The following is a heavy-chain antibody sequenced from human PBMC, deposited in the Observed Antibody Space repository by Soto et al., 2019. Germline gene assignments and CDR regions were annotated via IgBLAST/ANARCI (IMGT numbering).Heavy chain of an antibody. CDR3: AREGLVLVPTSVNSDYYYYAMDV. J-gene: IGHJ6*02. CDR1: GYTFTSYG. D-gene: IGHD2-2*01. CDR2: ISAYNGKT. Sequence: ASVKVSCKASGYTFTSYGISWVRQAPGQGLEWMGWISAYNGKTNYVQKLQGRVIMTADESTSTAYMELSSLTSEDTAVYYCAREGLVLVPTSVNSDYYYYAMDVWGQGTTVTVSS. V-gene: IGHV1-18*01.